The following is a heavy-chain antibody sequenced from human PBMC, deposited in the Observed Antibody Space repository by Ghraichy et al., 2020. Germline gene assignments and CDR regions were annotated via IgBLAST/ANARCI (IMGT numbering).Heavy chain of an antibody. V-gene: IGHV4-34*01. J-gene: IGHJ4*02. CDR3: ARGQSGSYFRAYYFDF. CDR2: INHSGST. CDR1: GGSFSGYY. Sequence: QTLSLTCAVYGGSFSGYYWSWIRQPPGKGLEWIGEINHSGSTNYNPSLKSRVTISVDTSRNQFSLNLSSLTAADTAVYYCARGQSGSYFRAYYFDFWAQGALVTVSS. D-gene: IGHD1-26*01.